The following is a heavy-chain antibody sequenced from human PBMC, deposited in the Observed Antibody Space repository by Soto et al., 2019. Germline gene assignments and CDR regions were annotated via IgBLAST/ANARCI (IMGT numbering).Heavy chain of an antibody. J-gene: IGHJ4*02. Sequence: SETLSLTCTVSGGSISSYYWSWIRQPPGKGLEWIGYIYYSGGTNYNPSLKSRVTISVDTSKNQFSLKLSSVTAADTAVYYGARSFGGPAVDYWGQGTLVTVSS. CDR1: GGSISSYY. D-gene: IGHD2-2*01. CDR2: IYYSGGT. CDR3: ARSFGGPAVDY. V-gene: IGHV4-59*01.